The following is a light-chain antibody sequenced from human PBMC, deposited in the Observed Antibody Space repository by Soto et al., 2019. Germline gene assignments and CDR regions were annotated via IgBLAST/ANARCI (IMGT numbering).Light chain of an antibody. V-gene: IGKV3-11*01. CDR3: QQRSNWPPR. Sequence: EIVLTQSPATLSLSPGERATLSCRASQSVSSYLAWYQQKSGQAPRLLIYDASNRATGIPARFSGSGSGTDFTLTISSLEPEDFAVYYCQQRSNWPPRFGQGTKVEIK. CDR2: DAS. CDR1: QSVSSY. J-gene: IGKJ1*01.